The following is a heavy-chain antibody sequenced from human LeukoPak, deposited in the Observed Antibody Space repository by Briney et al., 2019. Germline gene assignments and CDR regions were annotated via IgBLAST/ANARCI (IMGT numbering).Heavy chain of an antibody. J-gene: IGHJ4*02. V-gene: IGHV3-21*01. CDR2: ISSSGAYI. CDR3: TRDGESSGWYSAC. Sequence: GGSLRLSCAASGFTFSSYSMNWVRQAPGKGLQWVSSISSSGAYIFYADSVRGRFTISRDNAKNSLYLQMNSLRAEDTAVYYCTRDGESSGWYSACWGQGTLDTVSS. D-gene: IGHD6-19*01. CDR1: GFTFSSYS.